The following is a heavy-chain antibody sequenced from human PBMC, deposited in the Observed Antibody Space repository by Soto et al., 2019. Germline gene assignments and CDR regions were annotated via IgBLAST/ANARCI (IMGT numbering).Heavy chain of an antibody. CDR3: AREGDLYGSGSLHFDY. CDR1: GFTVSSNY. Sequence: GGSLRLSCAASGFTVSSNYMSWVRQAPGKGLEWVSVIYSGGSTYYADSVKGRFTISRDNSKNTLYLQMNSLRAEDTAVYYCAREGDLYGSGSLHFDYWGQGTLVTVSS. V-gene: IGHV3-53*01. CDR2: IYSGGST. J-gene: IGHJ4*02. D-gene: IGHD3-10*01.